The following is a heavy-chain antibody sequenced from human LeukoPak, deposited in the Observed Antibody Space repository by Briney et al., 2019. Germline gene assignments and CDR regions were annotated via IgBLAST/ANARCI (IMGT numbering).Heavy chain of an antibody. CDR1: GLTFSGSA. D-gene: IGHD6-19*01. Sequence: PGGSLRLFCAASGLTFSGSAMHWVRQASGKGLEWVGRIRSKANSYATAYAASVKGRFTISRDDSKNTAYLQMNSLKTEDTAVYYCTRPVAVAGTYHWGQGTLVTVSS. V-gene: IGHV3-73*01. CDR3: TRPVAVAGTYH. J-gene: IGHJ5*02. CDR2: IRSKANSYAT.